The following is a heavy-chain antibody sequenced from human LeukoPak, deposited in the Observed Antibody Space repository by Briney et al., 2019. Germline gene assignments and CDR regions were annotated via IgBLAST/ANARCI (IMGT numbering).Heavy chain of an antibody. CDR1: GFTFSTYA. Sequence: GGSLRLSCAASGFTFSTYAMSWVRQAPGKGLEWVSAIVGGGGNTFYADPVKGRFTISRDNSQNTLYLQMNSLRAEDTAVYYCAKGCFNSSCSDSRWFDPWGLGTLVTVSS. J-gene: IGHJ5*02. CDR3: AKGCFNSSCSDSRWFDP. V-gene: IGHV3-23*01. D-gene: IGHD6-19*01. CDR2: IVGGGGNT.